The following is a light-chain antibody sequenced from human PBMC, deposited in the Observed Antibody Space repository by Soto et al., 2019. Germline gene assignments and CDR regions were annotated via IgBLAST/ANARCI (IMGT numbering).Light chain of an antibody. Sequence: LCFTHRENATLSCRASQSVSSSLAWYQQRPGQAPRLLIYGASTRATGIPARFSGSGSGTEFTLTISSLQSEDFAVYYCQQYNNWPPWTFGQGTKVDIK. CDR2: GAS. CDR1: QSVSSS. J-gene: IGKJ1*01. V-gene: IGKV3-15*01. CDR3: QQYNNWPPWT.